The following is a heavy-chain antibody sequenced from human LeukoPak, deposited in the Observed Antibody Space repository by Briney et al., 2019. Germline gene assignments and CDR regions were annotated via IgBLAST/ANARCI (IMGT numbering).Heavy chain of an antibody. CDR2: IRNDETEI. CDR3: AKDGGGYRFDF. V-gene: IGHV3-30*02. D-gene: IGHD2-15*01. J-gene: IGHJ4*02. CDR1: GFPFNAYN. Sequence: PGGSLRLSCTAPGFPFNAYNIHWIRQSPGRGLEWVSFIRNDETEIHYANFAKGRFTISRDRSKNSVYLQMNSLRPDDTALYYCAKDGGGYRFDFWGQGTMVTVSS.